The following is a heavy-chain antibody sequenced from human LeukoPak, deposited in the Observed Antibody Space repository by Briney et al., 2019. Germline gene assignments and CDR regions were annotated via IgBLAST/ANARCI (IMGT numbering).Heavy chain of an antibody. Sequence: PGGSLRLSCAASGFTFSSYSMNWVRQALGKGLEWVSSISSSSSYIYYADSVKGRFTISRDNAKNSLYLQMNSLRAEDTAVYYCAREPPPAGMDVWGKGTTVTVSS. CDR2: ISSSSSYI. CDR3: AREPPPAGMDV. V-gene: IGHV3-21*01. J-gene: IGHJ6*04. CDR1: GFTFSSYS.